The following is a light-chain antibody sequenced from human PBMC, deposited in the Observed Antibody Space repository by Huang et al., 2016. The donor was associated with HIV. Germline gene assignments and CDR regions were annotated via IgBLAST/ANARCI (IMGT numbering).Light chain of an antibody. Sequence: EIVMTQSPATLSVSPGERATLSCRASQSVSINLAWYQQRPGQAPRLLIYCASTRATGIPGRFSGSGSGTDFTLTISSLQSEDFAVYYCQQYNNWPRTFGQGTKVEIK. CDR3: QQYNNWPRT. CDR1: QSVSIN. V-gene: IGKV3-15*01. CDR2: CAS. J-gene: IGKJ1*01.